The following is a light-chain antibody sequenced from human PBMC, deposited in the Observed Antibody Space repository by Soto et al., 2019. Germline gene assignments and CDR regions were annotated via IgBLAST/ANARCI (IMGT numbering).Light chain of an antibody. V-gene: IGKV1-5*03. CDR3: QQYNSSPEWT. J-gene: IGKJ1*01. CDR1: QSISSW. Sequence: IQMTQSPSTLSASVGDRVTITCRASQSISSWLAWYQQKPGKAPKLLIYKASSLESGVPSRFSGSGSGTEFTLTISSLQPDDFATYYCQQYNSSPEWTFGQGTKVDIK. CDR2: KAS.